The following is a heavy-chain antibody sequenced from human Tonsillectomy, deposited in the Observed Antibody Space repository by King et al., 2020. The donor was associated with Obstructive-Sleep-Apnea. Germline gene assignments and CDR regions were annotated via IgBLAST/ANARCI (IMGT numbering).Heavy chain of an antibody. CDR2: IYYSGST. CDR1: GGSISSSNYY. J-gene: IGHJ4*02. CDR3: GREGRWLQFRGDDY. D-gene: IGHD5-24*01. V-gene: IGHV4-39*07. Sequence: QLQESGPGLVKPSETLSLTCTVSGGSISSSNYYWVWIRQPPGKGLEWIGSIYYSGSTHYNPSLKSRVTISLDTSKNQFSLTLSSVTAADTAVYYCGREGRWLQFRGDDYWGQGTLVTVSS.